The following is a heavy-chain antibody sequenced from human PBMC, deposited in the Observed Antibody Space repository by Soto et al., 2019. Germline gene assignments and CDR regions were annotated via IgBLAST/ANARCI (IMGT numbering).Heavy chain of an antibody. CDR3: AAGKYGSGSYYNVSWFDP. D-gene: IGHD3-10*01. CDR2: IVVGSGNT. J-gene: IGHJ5*02. CDR1: GFTFTSSA. Sequence: SVKVSCKASGFTFTSSAVQWVRQARGQRLEWIGWIVVGSGNTNYAQKFQERVTITRDMSTSTAYMELSSLRSEDTAVYYCAAGKYGSGSYYNVSWFDPWGQGTLVTVS. V-gene: IGHV1-58*01.